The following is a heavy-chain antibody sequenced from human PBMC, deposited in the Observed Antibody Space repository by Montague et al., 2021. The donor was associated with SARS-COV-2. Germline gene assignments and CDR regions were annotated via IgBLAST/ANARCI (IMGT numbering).Heavy chain of an antibody. J-gene: IGHJ4*02. CDR3: VCDEGGVAGGH. D-gene: IGHD6-19*01. CDR2: IFSDGQKK. Sequence: SLRLSCAASGFPFSLFTMHWVRQAPGKGPEWVAVIFSDGQKKFYADSVKGRLTISRDNPTNTLFLQLDSPTADDTAVYYCVCDEGGVAGGHWGQGTLVTVSS. CDR1: GFPFSLFT. V-gene: IGHV3-30*04.